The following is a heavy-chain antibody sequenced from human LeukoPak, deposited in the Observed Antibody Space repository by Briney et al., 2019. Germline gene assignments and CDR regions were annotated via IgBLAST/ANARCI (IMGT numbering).Heavy chain of an antibody. J-gene: IGHJ4*02. D-gene: IGHD6-13*01. V-gene: IGHV4-30-4*02. CDR3: ARAVISGLGYSSSWYYDY. Sequence: SETLSLTCTVSGASISSGDFYWNWIRQPPGKGLEWIGYIYYSESTYYNPSLKSRLVISADTSKNQFSLKLSSVTAADTAVYYCARAVISGLGYSSSWYYDYWGQGTLVTVSS. CDR1: GASISSGDFY. CDR2: IYYSEST.